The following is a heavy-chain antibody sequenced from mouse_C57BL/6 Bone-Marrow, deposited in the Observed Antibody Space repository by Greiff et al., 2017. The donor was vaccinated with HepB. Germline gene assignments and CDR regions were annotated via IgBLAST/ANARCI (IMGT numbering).Heavy chain of an antibody. CDR1: GYSITSGYY. CDR2: ISYDGSN. V-gene: IGHV3-6*01. D-gene: IGHD3-2*02. CDR3: ARGSSGYPFAY. Sequence: EVKLQESGPGLVKPSQSLSLTCSVTGYSITSGYYWNWIRQFPGNKLEWMGYISYDGSNNYNPSLKNRISITRDTSKNQFFLKLNSVTTEDTATYYCARGSSGYPFAYWGQGTLVTVSA. J-gene: IGHJ3*01.